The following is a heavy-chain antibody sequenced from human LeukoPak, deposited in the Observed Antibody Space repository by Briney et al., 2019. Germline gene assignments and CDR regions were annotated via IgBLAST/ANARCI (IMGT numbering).Heavy chain of an antibody. J-gene: IGHJ4*02. CDR3: ARDFGDSSSIVFGY. V-gene: IGHV4-59*12. Sequence: SETLSLTCTVSGGSISSYYWSWIRQPPGKGLEWIGYIYYSGSTNYNPSLKSRVTMSVDTSKNQFSLKLSSVTAADTAVYYCARDFGDSSSIVFGYWGQGTLVTVSS. CDR2: IYYSGST. D-gene: IGHD6-6*01. CDR1: GGSISSYY.